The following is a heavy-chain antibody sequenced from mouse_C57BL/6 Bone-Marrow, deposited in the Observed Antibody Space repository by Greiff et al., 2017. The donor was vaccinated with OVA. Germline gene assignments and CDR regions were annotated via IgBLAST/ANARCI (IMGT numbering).Heavy chain of an antibody. V-gene: IGHV5-17*01. CDR1: GFTFSDYG. Sequence: EVHLVESGGGLVKPGGSLKLSCAASGFTFSDYGMHWVRQAPEKGLEWVAYISSGSSTIYYADTVKGRFTISRDNAKNTLFLQMTSLRSEDTAMYYCARPGYGSSYVEFAYWGQGTLVTVSA. CDR2: ISSGSSTI. D-gene: IGHD1-1*01. CDR3: ARPGYGSSYVEFAY. J-gene: IGHJ3*01.